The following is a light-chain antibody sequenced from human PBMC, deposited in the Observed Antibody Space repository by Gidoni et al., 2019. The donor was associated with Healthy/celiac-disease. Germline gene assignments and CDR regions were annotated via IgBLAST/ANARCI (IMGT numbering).Light chain of an antibody. CDR1: SLRSYY. Sequence: SSELTQDPAVSVVLGQTVRITCQGDSLRSYYASWYQQKPGQAPVLVTYGKNNRPSRIPDRFSGSSPGNTSSLTITRAQAEDEADYYCNSRDSSGNHRYVFGTGTKVTVL. V-gene: IGLV3-19*01. J-gene: IGLJ1*01. CDR3: NSRDSSGNHRYV. CDR2: GKN.